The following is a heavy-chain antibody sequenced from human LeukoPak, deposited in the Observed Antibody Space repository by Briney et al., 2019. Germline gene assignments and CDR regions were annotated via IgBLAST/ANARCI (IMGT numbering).Heavy chain of an antibody. V-gene: IGHV1-69*04. CDR2: ITPILGIA. Sequence: SVKVSCKASGGTFSSYAISWVRQAPGQGLEWMGRITPILGIANYAQKFQGRVTITADKSTSTAYMELSSLRSEDTAVYYCARSLPDYDSSGYLGYFDYWGQGTLVTVSS. D-gene: IGHD3-22*01. CDR3: ARSLPDYDSSGYLGYFDY. J-gene: IGHJ4*02. CDR1: GGTFSSYA.